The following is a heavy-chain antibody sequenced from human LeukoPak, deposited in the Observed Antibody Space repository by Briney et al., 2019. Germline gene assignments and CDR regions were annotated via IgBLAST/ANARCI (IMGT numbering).Heavy chain of an antibody. J-gene: IGHJ4*02. CDR2: INPKSGGT. CDR3: ATGTQGDAHPWTGYALH. Sequence: GASVKVSCKTSGYIFSDYYIHWVRQAPGQGLEWMGWINPKSGGTDYAQKFQGRVTITADKSTSTAYMELSSLRSEDTAVYYCATGTQGDAHPWTGYALHWGQGTLVTVSS. V-gene: IGHV1-2*02. D-gene: IGHD3/OR15-3a*01. CDR1: GYIFSDYY.